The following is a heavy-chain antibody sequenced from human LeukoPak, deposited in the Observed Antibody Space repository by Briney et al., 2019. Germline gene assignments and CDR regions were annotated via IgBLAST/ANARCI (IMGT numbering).Heavy chain of an antibody. D-gene: IGHD2/OR15-2a*01. J-gene: IGHJ4*02. V-gene: IGHV4-59*12. CDR1: GGSISTNY. CDR2: IFYSGRN. CDR3: AREGGFYRPLDY. Sequence: SETLSLTCTVSGGSISTNYWSWIRQPPGKGLEWIGNIFYSGRNNYNPSLRSRVTMSVDTSKNQFSLKLSSVTAADTAVYYCAREGGFYRPLDYSGPGTLVIVSS.